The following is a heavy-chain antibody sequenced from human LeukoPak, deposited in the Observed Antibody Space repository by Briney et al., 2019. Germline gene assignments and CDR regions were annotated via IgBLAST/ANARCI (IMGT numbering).Heavy chain of an antibody. J-gene: IGHJ4*02. Sequence: VASVKVSCKASGYTLTSYGINWMRQAPGQGLEWMGWISTQSGNTNYAQKVQGRLTLTTDRSTNTAYMELRSLRSDDTAVYYCARGAHGDKWGQGTMVTVSS. CDR2: ISTQSGNT. D-gene: IGHD3-16*01. CDR1: GYTLTSYG. CDR3: ARGAHGDK. V-gene: IGHV1-18*01.